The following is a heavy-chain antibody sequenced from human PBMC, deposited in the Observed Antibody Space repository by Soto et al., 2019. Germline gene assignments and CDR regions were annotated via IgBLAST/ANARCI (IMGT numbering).Heavy chain of an antibody. V-gene: IGHV1-3*05. D-gene: IGHD2-2*01. CDR1: GYTFTSYA. J-gene: IGHJ1*01. CDR3: ARDSPPAGSGYFQH. CDR2: INAGNGNT. Sequence: QVQLVQSGAEEKKPGASVKVSCKASGYTFTSYAMHWVRQAPGQRLEWMGWINAGNGNTKYSQKFQGRVTITRDTSASTAYMELSSLRSEDTAVYYCARDSPPAGSGYFQHWGQGTLVTVSS.